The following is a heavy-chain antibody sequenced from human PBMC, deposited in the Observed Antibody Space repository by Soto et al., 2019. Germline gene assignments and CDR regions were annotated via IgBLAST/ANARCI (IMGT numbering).Heavy chain of an antibody. Sequence: QVQLQQWGAGLLKPSETLSLTCAVYGGFVSSGSYYWSWIRQPPGKGLEWIGEMSHSAGTHFNPCLKSRVTISVDTSKNQFSLKMSSVTAADTALYYCARVERGTATTVVDAFDIWGPGTMVTVSS. J-gene: IGHJ3*02. CDR2: MSHSAGT. CDR3: ARVERGTATTVVDAFDI. V-gene: IGHV4-34*01. D-gene: IGHD1-1*01. CDR1: GGFVSSGSYY.